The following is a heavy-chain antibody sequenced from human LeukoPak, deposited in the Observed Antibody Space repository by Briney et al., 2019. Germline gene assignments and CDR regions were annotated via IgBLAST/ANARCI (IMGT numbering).Heavy chain of an antibody. CDR3: AKDLRYGDYEGDVGY. J-gene: IGHJ4*02. V-gene: IGHV3-30*02. CDR2: IQFDGSDI. CDR1: GFTFSNFG. Sequence: PGGSLRLSCAASGFTFSNFGVHWVRQAPGKGLEWVAFIQFDGSDIFYADSVKGRFTVSRDNSKNTLYLQMNSLRAEDTAVYYCAKDLRYGDYEGDVGYWGQGTLVTVSS. D-gene: IGHD4-17*01.